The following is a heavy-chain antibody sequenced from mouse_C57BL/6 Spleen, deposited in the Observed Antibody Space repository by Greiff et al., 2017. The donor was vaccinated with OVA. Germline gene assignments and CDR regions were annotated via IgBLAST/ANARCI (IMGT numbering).Heavy chain of an antibody. CDR2: IDPSDSYT. Sequence: VQLQQPGAELVMPGASVKLSCKASGYTFTSYWMHWVKQRPGQGLEWIGEIDPSDSYTNYNQKFKGKSTLTVDKSSSTAYMQLSSLTSEDSAVYYCARMGDSSGSFDYWGQGTTLTVAS. J-gene: IGHJ2*01. V-gene: IGHV1-69*01. CDR3: ARMGDSSGSFDY. CDR1: GYTFTSYW. D-gene: IGHD3-2*02.